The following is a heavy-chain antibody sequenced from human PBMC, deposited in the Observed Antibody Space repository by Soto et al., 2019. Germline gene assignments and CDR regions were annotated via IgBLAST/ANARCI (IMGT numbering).Heavy chain of an antibody. CDR1: GYTFTSYG. J-gene: IGHJ4*02. CDR3: ARVYDYIWGRGYYFDY. Sequence: ASVKVSCKASGYTFTSYGISWVRQAPGQGLEWMGWISAYNGNTNYAQKLQGRVTMTTETSTSTAYMELRSLRSDDTAVYYCARVYDYIWGRGYYFDYWGQGTLVTVSS. D-gene: IGHD3-16*01. CDR2: ISAYNGNT. V-gene: IGHV1-18*01.